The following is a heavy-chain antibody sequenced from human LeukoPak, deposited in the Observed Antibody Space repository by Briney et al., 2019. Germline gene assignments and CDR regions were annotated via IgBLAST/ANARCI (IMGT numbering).Heavy chain of an antibody. Sequence: ASVKVSCKASGYTFTSYGISWVRQAPGQGLEWMGWISAYNGNTNYAQKLQGRVTMTTDTSTSTAYMELRSLRSDDTAVYYCARKRDILTGYYSIDYWGQGTLSPSPQ. CDR1: GYTFTSYG. CDR3: ARKRDILTGYYSIDY. D-gene: IGHD3-9*01. V-gene: IGHV1-18*01. J-gene: IGHJ4*02. CDR2: ISAYNGNT.